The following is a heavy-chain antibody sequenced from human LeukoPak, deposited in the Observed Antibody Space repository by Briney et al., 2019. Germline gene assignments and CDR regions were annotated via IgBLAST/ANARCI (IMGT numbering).Heavy chain of an antibody. J-gene: IGHJ4*02. Sequence: SETLSLTCTVSGGSISSYYWSWIRQPPGKGLEWIGYVYYSGITYYNPSLKSRVTISVDTSKKQFSLKLTSVTTADTAVYYCARGQDLRGSPTIYPFDYWGQGTLATVSS. CDR3: ARGQDLRGSPTIYPFDY. CDR2: VYYSGIT. V-gene: IGHV4-59*01. CDR1: GGSISSYY. D-gene: IGHD3-9*01.